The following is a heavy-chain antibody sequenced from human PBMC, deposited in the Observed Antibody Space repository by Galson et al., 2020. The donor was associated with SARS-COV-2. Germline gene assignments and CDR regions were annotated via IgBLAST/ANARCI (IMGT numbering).Heavy chain of an antibody. J-gene: IGHJ2*01. D-gene: IGHD3-16*01. CDR1: GFSFSIYD. CDR2: VSGSGDLT. CDR3: ANWAPYFDL. V-gene: IGHV3-23*01. Sequence: GGSLRLSCAASGFSFSIYDMAWVRQSPGKGLEWLSAVSGSGDLTYYADSVQGRFTISRDNSMNTLYLQMNGLRVEDTAIYYCANWAPYFDLWGRGTLVTVSS.